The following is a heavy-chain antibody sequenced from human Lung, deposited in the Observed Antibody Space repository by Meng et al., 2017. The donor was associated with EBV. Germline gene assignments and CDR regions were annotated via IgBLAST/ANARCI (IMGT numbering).Heavy chain of an antibody. CDR2: ISCYNGDT. V-gene: IGHV1-18*01. J-gene: IGHJ4*02. CDR3: ARDPSNTSGRYAYFDY. D-gene: IGHD6-19*01. CDR1: VYTFTHHG. Sequence: QVQLVQSGPEVKKSGASVRVSCKASVYTFTHHGISWIRQAPGQGLEWMGWISCYNGDTNYAQKLQGRVTMTTDTSTNTAYMDLRGLRSDDTAVYYCARDPSNTSGRYAYFDYWGQGTLVTVSS.